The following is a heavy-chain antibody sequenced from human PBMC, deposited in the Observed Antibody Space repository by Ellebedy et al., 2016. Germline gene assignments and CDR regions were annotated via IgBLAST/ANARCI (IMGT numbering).Heavy chain of an antibody. CDR3: AKGVGYYGSGSSAFDI. V-gene: IGHV3-23*01. Sequence: GESLKISXAASGFTFSSYAMSWVSQAPGKGLKWVSAISGSGGSTYYADSVKGRFTISRDNSKNTLYLQMNSLRAEDTAVYYCAKGVGYYGSGSSAFDIWGQGTMVTVSS. CDR2: ISGSGGST. D-gene: IGHD3-10*01. CDR1: GFTFSSYA. J-gene: IGHJ3*02.